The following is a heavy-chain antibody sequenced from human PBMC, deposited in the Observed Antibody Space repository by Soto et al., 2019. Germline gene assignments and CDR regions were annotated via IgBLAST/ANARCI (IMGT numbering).Heavy chain of an antibody. CDR2: ISYDGTNK. CDR3: ARDRRYCSGTTCYATYYYYYGMDV. V-gene: IGHV3-30-3*01. J-gene: IGHJ6*02. D-gene: IGHD2-2*01. Sequence: GGSLRLSCAASGITLKNYAMHWVRQAPGKGLEWVALISYDGTNKYYPDSVKGRFTISRDNSKNTLYLHMNNLRAEDTAVYYCARDRRYCSGTTCYATYYYYYGMDVWGQGTTVTVSS. CDR1: GITLKNYA.